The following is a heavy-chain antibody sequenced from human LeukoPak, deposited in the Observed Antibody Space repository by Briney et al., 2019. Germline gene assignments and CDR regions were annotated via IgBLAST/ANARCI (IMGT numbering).Heavy chain of an antibody. CDR2: IKSKTDGGTT. V-gene: IGHV3-15*01. CDR1: GXTFSNAW. CDR3: TSSVYCGGDCARDY. D-gene: IGHD2-21*02. J-gene: IGHJ4*02. Sequence: GGSLRLSCAASGXTFSNAWMSRVRQAPGKGLEWVGRIKSKTDGGTTDYAAPVKGRFTISRDDSKNTLYLQMNSLKTEDTAVYYCTSSVYCGGDCARDYWGQGTLVTVSS.